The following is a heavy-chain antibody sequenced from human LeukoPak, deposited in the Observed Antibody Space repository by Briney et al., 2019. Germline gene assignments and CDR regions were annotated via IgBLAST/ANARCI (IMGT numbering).Heavy chain of an antibody. D-gene: IGHD3-9*01. CDR2: IYYSGST. J-gene: IGHJ3*02. CDR3: ARDHYDILTGYYDAFDI. Sequence: PSETLSLTCTVSGGSISSYYWSWIRQPPGKGLERIGYIYYSGSTNYNPSLKSRVTISVDTSKNQFSLKLSSVTAADTAVYYCARDHYDILTGYYDAFDIWGQGTMVTVSS. V-gene: IGHV4-59*01. CDR1: GGSISSYY.